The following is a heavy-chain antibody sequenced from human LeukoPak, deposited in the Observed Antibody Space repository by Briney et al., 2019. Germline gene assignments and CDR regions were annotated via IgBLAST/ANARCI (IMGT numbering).Heavy chain of an antibody. Sequence: ASVKVSCKASGYTFTSYDINWVRQATGQGLEWMGWMNPNSGNTGYAQKFQGRVTITRNTSISTAYMELSSLRSEDTAVYYCARGPGYSYLSNYYYYYMDVWGKGTTVTVSS. D-gene: IGHD5-18*01. CDR1: GYTFTSYD. CDR2: MNPNSGNT. J-gene: IGHJ6*03. V-gene: IGHV1-8*03. CDR3: ARGPGYSYLSNYYYYYMDV.